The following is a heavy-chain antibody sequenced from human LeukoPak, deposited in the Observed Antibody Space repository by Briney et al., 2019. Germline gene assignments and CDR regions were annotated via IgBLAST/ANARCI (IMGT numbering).Heavy chain of an antibody. CDR2: IIPIFGKA. Sequence: SVNVSCKASGGTFSSYAISWVRQAPGQGLEWMGRIIPIFGKANYAQKFQGRVTITTDESTSTAYMELSSLRSEDTAVYYCARDPGYSGYDLAFDIWGQGTMVTVSS. D-gene: IGHD5-12*01. CDR1: GGTFSSYA. CDR3: ARDPGYSGYDLAFDI. V-gene: IGHV1-69*05. J-gene: IGHJ3*02.